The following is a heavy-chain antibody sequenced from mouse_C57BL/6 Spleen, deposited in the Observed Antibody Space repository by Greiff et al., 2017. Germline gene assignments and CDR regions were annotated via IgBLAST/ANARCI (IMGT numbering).Heavy chain of an antibody. CDR2: LYPGCGNT. Sequence: VQLQQSGAELVRPGASVKLSCKASGYTFTDYYINWVKQRPGQGLEWIARLYPGCGNTYYYEKFKGKATLTAEKSSCTAYMQLSSLTSEDSAVYFCAREKLLRGAMDYWGQGTSVTVSS. CDR3: AREKLLRGAMDY. CDR1: GYTFTDYY. V-gene: IGHV1-76*01. J-gene: IGHJ4*01. D-gene: IGHD1-1*01.